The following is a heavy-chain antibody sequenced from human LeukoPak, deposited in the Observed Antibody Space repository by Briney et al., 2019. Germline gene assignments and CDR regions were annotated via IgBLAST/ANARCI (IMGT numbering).Heavy chain of an antibody. CDR3: AKWTYTTLAGWFDP. J-gene: IGHJ5*02. CDR1: GGSFSNDY. CDR2: INHSGNT. D-gene: IGHD1-1*01. Sequence: SETLSPTCAVYGGSFSNDYWIWIRQPPGKGLEWIGEINHSGNTNYNPSLKSRLSISVDTSKNQLSLKLSSVTAADTAVYYCAKWTYTTLAGWFDPWGQGTLVTVSS. V-gene: IGHV4-34*01.